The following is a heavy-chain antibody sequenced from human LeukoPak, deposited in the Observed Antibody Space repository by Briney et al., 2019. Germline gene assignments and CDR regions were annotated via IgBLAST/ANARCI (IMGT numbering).Heavy chain of an antibody. CDR1: GGSISTTNW. V-gene: IGHV4-4*02. Sequence: PSETLSLTCAVSGGSISTTNWWTCVRPPPREGLEWIGEVHLSGRTHYNPSLESRVTMSVDMSENHISLRLTSVTAADTAVYYCAREGGPYRPLDYSGQGTLVTVSS. CDR2: VHLSGRT. J-gene: IGHJ4*02. CDR3: AREGGPYRPLDY.